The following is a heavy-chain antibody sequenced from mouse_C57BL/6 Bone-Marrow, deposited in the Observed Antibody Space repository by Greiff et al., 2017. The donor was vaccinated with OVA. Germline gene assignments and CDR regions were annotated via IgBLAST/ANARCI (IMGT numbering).Heavy chain of an antibody. D-gene: IGHD2-4*01. J-gene: IGHJ3*01. CDR3: ARKYDYESPAWFAY. Sequence: QVQLKQSGPGLVQPSQSLSITCTVSGFSLTSYGVHWVRQSPGKGLEWLGVIWSGGSTDYNAAFISRLSISKDNSKSQVFFKMNSLQADDTAIYYCARKYDYESPAWFAYWGQGTLVTVSA. CDR2: IWSGGST. V-gene: IGHV2-2*01. CDR1: GFSLTSYG.